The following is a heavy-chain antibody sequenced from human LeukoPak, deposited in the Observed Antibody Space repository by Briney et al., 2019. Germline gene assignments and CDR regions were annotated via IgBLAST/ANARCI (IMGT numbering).Heavy chain of an antibody. CDR1: GFTFSSYA. CDR3: AKSGLPNAYYYYMDV. D-gene: IGHD5-12*01. Sequence: PGGSLRLSCAASGFTFSSYAMGWVRQAPGKGLEWVSAISGSGGSTYYADSVKGRFTISRDNSKNTLYLQMNSLRAEDTAVYYCAKSGLPNAYYYYMDVWGKGTTVTVSS. CDR2: ISGSGGST. V-gene: IGHV3-23*01. J-gene: IGHJ6*03.